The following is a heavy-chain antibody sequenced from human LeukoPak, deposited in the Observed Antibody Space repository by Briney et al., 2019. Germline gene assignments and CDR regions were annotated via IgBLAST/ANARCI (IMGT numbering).Heavy chain of an antibody. CDR3: ARDLSSGWYLSSASYYFDY. D-gene: IGHD6-19*01. CDR2: MNQDGREK. Sequence: GGSLRLSCAASGFTFSNFWMSWVRQAPGKGLEWVANMNQDGREKHYVDSVKGRFTISRDNAKNSLYLQMNSLRAEDTAVYYCARDLSSGWYLSSASYYFDYWGQGTLVTVSS. CDR1: GFTFSNFW. V-gene: IGHV3-7*01. J-gene: IGHJ4*02.